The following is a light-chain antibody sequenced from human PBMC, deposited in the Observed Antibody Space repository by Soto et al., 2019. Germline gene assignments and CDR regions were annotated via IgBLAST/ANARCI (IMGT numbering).Light chain of an antibody. Sequence: QSALTQPASVSGSPGQSITISCTGTSSDTTDFYSVSWYQQHPGQAPKLVIYEVANRPSGVSSRFSGSKSDNTASLTISGLQADDEADYYCSSYSISAGLVLFGGGTKLIVL. J-gene: IGLJ2*01. CDR1: SSDTTDFYS. CDR2: EVA. V-gene: IGLV2-14*01. CDR3: SSYSISAGLVL.